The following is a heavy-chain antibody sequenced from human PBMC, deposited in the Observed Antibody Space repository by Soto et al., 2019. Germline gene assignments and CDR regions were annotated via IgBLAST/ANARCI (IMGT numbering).Heavy chain of an antibody. V-gene: IGHV3-23*01. CDR2: VTSAASTT. CDR1: GFTFSSYA. Sequence: GGSLRLSCVASGFTFSSYAMSWVRQAPGKGLEWVATVTSAASTTYYADSVKGRFTISRDNSKDTLYLQMNSLRAEDTALYYCAKWLLLITSTTREYFHHWGQGTQVTVSS. CDR3: AKWLLLITSTTREYFHH. J-gene: IGHJ1*01. D-gene: IGHD2-21*01.